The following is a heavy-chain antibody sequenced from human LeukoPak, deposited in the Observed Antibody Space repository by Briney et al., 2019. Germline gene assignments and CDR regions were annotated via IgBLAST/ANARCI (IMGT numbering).Heavy chain of an antibody. CDR3: ARGRLPIDY. CDR1: NGSISSYY. V-gene: IGHV4-59*08. D-gene: IGHD6-25*01. Sequence: SETLSLTCTVSNGSISSYYWSWIRQPPGKGLEWIGYIYYSGSTNYNPSLKSRVTISVDTSKKQFSLRLSSVTAADTAVYYCARGRLPIDYWGQGTLVTVSS. J-gene: IGHJ4*02. CDR2: IYYSGST.